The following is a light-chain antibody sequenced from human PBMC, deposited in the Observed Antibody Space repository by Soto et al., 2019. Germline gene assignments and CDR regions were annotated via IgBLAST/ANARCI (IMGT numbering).Light chain of an antibody. CDR1: HDTSNS. CDR2: GAS. J-gene: IGKJ2*01. Sequence: DIQMTQSPSSLSASVGVRVTITCRASHDTSNSVAWFQQRPGMAPKSLIYGASSLQSGVSSRFSGSGSGTQFTLTISSLQPEDFATYYCQQYSSFPYTFGQGTKLEIK. CDR3: QQYSSFPYT. V-gene: IGKV1-16*01.